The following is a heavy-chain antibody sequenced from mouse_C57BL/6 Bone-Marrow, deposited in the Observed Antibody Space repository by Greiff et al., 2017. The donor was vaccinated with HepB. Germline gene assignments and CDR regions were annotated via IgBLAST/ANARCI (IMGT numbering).Heavy chain of an antibody. V-gene: IGHV5-6*02. D-gene: IGHD1-1*01. CDR3: ARRTTVVAYYAMDY. Sequence: DVKLVESGGDLVKPGGSLKLSCAASGFTFSSYGMSWVRQTPDKRLEWVATISSGGSYTYYPDSVKGRFTISRDNAKNTLYLQMSSLKSEDTAMYYCARRTTVVAYYAMDYWGQGTSVTVSS. CDR2: ISSGGSYT. J-gene: IGHJ4*01. CDR1: GFTFSSYG.